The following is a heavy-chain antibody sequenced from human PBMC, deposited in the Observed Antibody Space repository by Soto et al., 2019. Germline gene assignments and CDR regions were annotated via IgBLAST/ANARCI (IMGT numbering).Heavy chain of an antibody. CDR2: IIPMFGTA. D-gene: IGHD3-16*02. V-gene: IGHV1-69*01. CDR1: GGTFSNYA. Sequence: QVQLVQSGAEVKKPGSSVKVSCKASGGTFSNYAVSWVRQAPGQGLEWMGGIIPMFGTANYAQKFQGRVTITADDSTSTAYMELSSLRSEDTAVYYCARDRTMFTFRGVIVTNDAFDIWGQGTMVTVSA. CDR3: ARDRTMFTFRGVIVTNDAFDI. J-gene: IGHJ3*02.